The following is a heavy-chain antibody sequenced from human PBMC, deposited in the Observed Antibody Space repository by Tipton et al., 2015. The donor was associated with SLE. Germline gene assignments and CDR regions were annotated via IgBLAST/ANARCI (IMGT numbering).Heavy chain of an antibody. CDR3: ARFFYYDNSRAWGWFDP. CDR2: IYYSGSP. V-gene: IGHV4-39*07. J-gene: IGHJ5*02. D-gene: IGHD3-9*01. CDR1: GGSITNSNYF. Sequence: TLSLTCSVSGGSITNSNYFWGWIRQPPGKGLEWIGNIYYSGSPYYNPSLKSRVTVSVDTSKNQFSLKLRSVTAADTAVYYCARFFYYDNSRAWGWFDPWGQGTLVIVSS.